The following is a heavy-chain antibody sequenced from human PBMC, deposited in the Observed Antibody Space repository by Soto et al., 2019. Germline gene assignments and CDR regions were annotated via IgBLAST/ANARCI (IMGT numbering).Heavy chain of an antibody. CDR3: AREGGYGSGSYSLSYFDY. J-gene: IGHJ4*02. CDR1: GGTFSSYA. D-gene: IGHD3-10*01. CDR2: IIPIFGTA. Sequence: GASVKVSCKASGGTFSSYAISWVRQARGQGLEWMGGIIPIFGTANYAQKFQGRVTITADESTSTAYMELSSLRSEDTAVYYCAREGGYGSGSYSLSYFDYWGQGTLVTVSS. V-gene: IGHV1-69*13.